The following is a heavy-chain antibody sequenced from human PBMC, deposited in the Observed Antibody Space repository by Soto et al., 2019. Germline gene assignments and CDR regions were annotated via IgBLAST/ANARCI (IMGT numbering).Heavy chain of an antibody. D-gene: IGHD6-19*01. CDR2: IYYSGST. J-gene: IGHJ5*02. CDR3: ARLHSSGYFDP. V-gene: IGHV4-39*01. CDR1: GGSISSSSYY. Sequence: QLQLQESGLGLVKPSETLSLTCTVSGGSISSSSYYWGWIRQPPGKGLEWIGSIYYSGSTYYNPSLKSRVTISVDTSKNQFSLKLSSVTAADTAVYYCARLHSSGYFDPWGQGTLVTVSS.